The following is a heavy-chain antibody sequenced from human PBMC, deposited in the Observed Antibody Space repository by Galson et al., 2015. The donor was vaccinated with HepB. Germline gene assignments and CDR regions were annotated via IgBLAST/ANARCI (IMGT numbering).Heavy chain of an antibody. D-gene: IGHD4-17*01. CDR1: GYTFTGYY. Sequence: SVKVSCKASGYTFTGYYMHWVRQAPGQGLEWMGWINPNSGGTNYAQKFQGRVTMTRDTSISTAYMELSRLRSDDTAVYYCAREGGHDYGDYGALGYWGQGTLVTVSS. J-gene: IGHJ4*02. CDR2: INPNSGGT. CDR3: AREGGHDYGDYGALGY. V-gene: IGHV1-2*02.